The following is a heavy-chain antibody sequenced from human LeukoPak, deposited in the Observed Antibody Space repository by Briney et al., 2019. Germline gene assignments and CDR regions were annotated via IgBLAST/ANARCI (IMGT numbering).Heavy chain of an antibody. CDR2: ISSSGSTI. CDR1: GFTFSDYY. V-gene: IGHV3-11*04. D-gene: IGHD6-6*01. Sequence: GGSLRLSRAASGFTFSDYYMSWIRQAPGKGLEWVSYISSSGSTIYYADSVKGRFTISRDNAKNSLYLQMNSLRAEDTAVYYCARDVFSSSSGVGYWFDPWGQGTLVTVSS. CDR3: ARDVFSSSSGVGYWFDP. J-gene: IGHJ5*02.